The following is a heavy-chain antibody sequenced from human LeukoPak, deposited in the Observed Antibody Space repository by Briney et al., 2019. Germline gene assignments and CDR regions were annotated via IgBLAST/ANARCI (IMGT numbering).Heavy chain of an antibody. J-gene: IGHJ4*02. CDR1: GGSFSGYY. D-gene: IGHD5-18*01. V-gene: IGHV4-34*01. Sequence: SETLSLTCAVYGGSFSGYYWSWIRQPPGKGLEWIGEINHSGSTNYNPSLKSRVTISVDTSKNQFSLKLSSVTAADTAVYYCARIGYSYGSTQTFDYWGQGTLVTVSS. CDR2: INHSGST. CDR3: ARIGYSYGSTQTFDY.